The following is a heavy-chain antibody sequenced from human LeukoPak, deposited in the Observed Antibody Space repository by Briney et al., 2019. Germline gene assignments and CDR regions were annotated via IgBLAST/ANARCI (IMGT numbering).Heavy chain of an antibody. J-gene: IGHJ5*02. D-gene: IGHD2-2*01. CDR2: ISSSGSTI. Sequence: GGSLRLSCAASGFTFSSYEMNWVRQAPGKGLEWVSYISSSGSTIYYADSVKGRFTISRDNAKNSLYLQMNSLRAEDTAVYYCARNSKYCSSTSCWNWFDPWGQGTLVTVSS. CDR1: GFTFSSYE. CDR3: ARNSKYCSSTSCWNWFDP. V-gene: IGHV3-48*03.